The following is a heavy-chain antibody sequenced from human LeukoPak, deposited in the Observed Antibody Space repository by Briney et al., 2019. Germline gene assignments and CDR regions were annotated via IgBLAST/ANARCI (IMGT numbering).Heavy chain of an antibody. Sequence: PGGSLRLSCVASGFTFSTYEMDWVRQAPGKGLQWVSYISTTGSSIYYADSVKGRFTFSRDNAKNSLSLQMNSLRAEDTAVYYCARGLRPGDLSFAYWGQGTLVTVSS. CDR2: ISTTGSSI. CDR1: GFTFSTYE. J-gene: IGHJ4*02. V-gene: IGHV3-48*03. CDR3: ARGLRPGDLSFAY. D-gene: IGHD3-16*02.